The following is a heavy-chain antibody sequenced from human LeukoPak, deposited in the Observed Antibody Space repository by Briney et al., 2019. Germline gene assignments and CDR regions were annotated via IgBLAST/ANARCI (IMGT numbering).Heavy chain of an antibody. J-gene: IGHJ3*02. CDR3: ARDLVTVTKGFDI. CDR1: GDSFSNHY. V-gene: IGHV4-59*11. Sequence: SETLSLTCAVSGDSFSNHYWTWIRQSPGTGLEWIGYISHIGRANYNPSLKSRVTISIDTSKNQFSLKLRSVTAADTAVYYCARDLVTVTKGFDIWGQGTMVSVSS. CDR2: ISHIGRA. D-gene: IGHD4-17*01.